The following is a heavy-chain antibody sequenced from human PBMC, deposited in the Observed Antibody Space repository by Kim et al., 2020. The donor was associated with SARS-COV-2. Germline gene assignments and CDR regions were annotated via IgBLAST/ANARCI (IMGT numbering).Heavy chain of an antibody. CDR1: GFTLSSYA. D-gene: IGHD2-21*02. Sequence: GGSLRLSCAASGFTLSSYAMSWVRQAPGKGLEWVSAIGAGGGSTYYADSVKGRFTVSRDNSKNTLYLQMNRLRAEDTAVYYCAQVPPGVTYVYFDYWGQG. J-gene: IGHJ4*02. V-gene: IGHV3-23*01. CDR2: IGAGGGST. CDR3: AQVPPGVTYVYFDY.